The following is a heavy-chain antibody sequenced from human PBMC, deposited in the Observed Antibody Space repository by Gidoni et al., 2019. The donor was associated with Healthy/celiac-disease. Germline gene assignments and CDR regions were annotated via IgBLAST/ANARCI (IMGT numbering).Heavy chain of an antibody. J-gene: IGHJ4*02. D-gene: IGHD3-22*01. CDR3: ANVGTSTYDSSGYPPDY. CDR1: GFTFRTYA. CDR2: ISGSGGST. V-gene: IGHV3-23*01. Sequence: EVQLLESGGGLVQPGGSLRLACAASGFTFRTYAMSWVRQAPGKGLEWVLSISGSGGSTYDADSVKGRFTISRDNSKNTLYLQMNSLRAEDTAVYYCANVGTSTYDSSGYPPDYWGQGTLVTVSS.